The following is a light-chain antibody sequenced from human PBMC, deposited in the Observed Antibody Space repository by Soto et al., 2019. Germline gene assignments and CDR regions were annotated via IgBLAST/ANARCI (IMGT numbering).Light chain of an antibody. CDR1: STDVGEYNY. Sequence: QSALTQPPSASGSPGQSVTIPCAGTSTDVGEYNYVSWYQQHPGKVPKLIIFEVNKRPSGVPDRFSGSKSGDTASLTVSGLQAEDEADYFCSAWDDNVNGVIFGGGTKLTVL. V-gene: IGLV2-8*01. CDR3: SAWDDNVNGVI. CDR2: EVN. J-gene: IGLJ2*01.